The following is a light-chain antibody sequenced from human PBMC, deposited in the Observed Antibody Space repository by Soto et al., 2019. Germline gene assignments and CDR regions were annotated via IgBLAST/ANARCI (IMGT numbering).Light chain of an antibody. CDR3: CSYAGSSTFYV. J-gene: IGLJ1*01. CDR1: SSDFGSYNF. V-gene: IGLV2-23*01. Sequence: QSALTQPASVSGSPGQSITISCTGTSSDFGSYNFVSWYQQHPGKAPKLMIYEGSKRPSGVSNRFSGSKSGNTASLTISGLQAEDEADYYCCSYAGSSTFYVFATGTQLTVL. CDR2: EGS.